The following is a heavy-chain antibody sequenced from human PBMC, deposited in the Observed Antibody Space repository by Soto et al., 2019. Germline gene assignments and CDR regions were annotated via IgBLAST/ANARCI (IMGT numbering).Heavy chain of an antibody. J-gene: IGHJ6*02. V-gene: IGHV3-23*01. CDR1: GFTFSSYA. D-gene: IGHD1-26*01. CDR3: AKDLYPSYPRRPDYYYYGMDV. CDR2: ISGSGGST. Sequence: GGSLRLSCAASGFTFSSYAMSWVRQAPGKGLEWVSAISGSGGSTYYADSVKGRFTISRDNSKNTLYLQMNSLRAEDTAVYYCAKDLYPSYPRRPDYYYYGMDVWGQGTTVSVSS.